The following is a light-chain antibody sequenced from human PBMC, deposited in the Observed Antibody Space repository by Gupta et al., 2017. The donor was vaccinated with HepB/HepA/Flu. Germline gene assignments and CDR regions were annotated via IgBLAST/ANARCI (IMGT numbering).Light chain of an antibody. CDR1: QGISSQ. CDR2: GAS. J-gene: IGKJ1*01. V-gene: IGKV1-12*01. Sequence: DIQMTQSPSSVSASVGDRVTITCRASQGISSQLVWYQQKAGNAPNLLIYGASSVQSGVPSRFSGSGSGTDFTLTISSLQPEDFATYYCQQGNSSPWTFGQGTKVEIK. CDR3: QQGNSSPWT.